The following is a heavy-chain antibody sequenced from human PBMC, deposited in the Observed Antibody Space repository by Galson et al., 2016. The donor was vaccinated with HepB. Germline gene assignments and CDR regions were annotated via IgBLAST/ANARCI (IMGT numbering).Heavy chain of an antibody. CDR1: GFTFSNFW. CDR2: SNSDGSRT. J-gene: IGHJ4*02. D-gene: IGHD3-16*01. Sequence: SLRLSCAASGFTFSNFWMHWVRQVPGKGLMWVSRSNSDGSRTNYADSVKGRFTLSRDNAKNTLYLQMDLLRAEDTAVYYCTRARLGDFDYWGQGSLVTVSS. CDR3: TRARLGDFDY. V-gene: IGHV3-74*01.